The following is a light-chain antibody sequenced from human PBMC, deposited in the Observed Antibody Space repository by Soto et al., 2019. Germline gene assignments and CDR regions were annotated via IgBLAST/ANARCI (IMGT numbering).Light chain of an antibody. CDR1: QSISSW. Sequence: DIQMTQSPSTLSASVGDRVIITCRASQSISSWLAWYQQKPGKAPNLLIYKASTLKSGVPSRFSGSVSGTEFPLTISSLQPDDFATDSCQQYDTYSWTFGQGTKVEIK. CDR2: KAS. V-gene: IGKV1-5*03. J-gene: IGKJ1*01. CDR3: QQYDTYSWT.